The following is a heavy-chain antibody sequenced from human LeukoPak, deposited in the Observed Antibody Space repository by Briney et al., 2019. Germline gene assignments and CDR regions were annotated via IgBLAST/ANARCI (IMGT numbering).Heavy chain of an antibody. CDR1: GFTLSSYG. CDR2: LSYDGNNK. Sequence: PGRSLRLSFAASGFTLSSYGMHWVRQAPGKGLEWGATLSYDGNNKYYADSVKGRFTISRDNSKNTLSLQMNSLRPEDTAVYHCAKGRFWRRKTDYHFQHWGQGTLVTVSS. V-gene: IGHV3-30*18. CDR3: AKGRFWRRKTDYHFQH. J-gene: IGHJ1*01. D-gene: IGHD1-1*01.